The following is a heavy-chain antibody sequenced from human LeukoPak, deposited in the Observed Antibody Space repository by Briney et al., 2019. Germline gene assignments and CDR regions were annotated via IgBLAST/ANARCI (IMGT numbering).Heavy chain of an antibody. CDR2: ISTYNGDT. CDR3: ARDPGQYYDILTGYYTPYYFDN. D-gene: IGHD3-9*01. Sequence: GASVKVSCKASGYTFTSYGVSWVRQAPGQGLEWMGWISTYNGDTGYAQKLQGRLTMTTDTSTSTAYMELRSLRSDDTAVYYCARDPGQYYDILTGYYTPYYFDNWGQGTLVTVSS. V-gene: IGHV1-18*01. CDR1: GYTFTSYG. J-gene: IGHJ4*02.